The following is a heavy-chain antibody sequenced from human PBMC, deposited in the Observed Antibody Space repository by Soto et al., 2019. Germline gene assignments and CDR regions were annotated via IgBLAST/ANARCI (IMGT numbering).Heavy chain of an antibody. V-gene: IGHV3-23*01. D-gene: IGHD4-17*01. J-gene: IGHJ6*03. CDR2: ISGSGGST. CDR3: AKAWTTSYFYYCYMDV. Sequence: EVQLLESGGGLVQPGGSLRLSCAASGFTFSSYAMSWVRQAPGKGLEWVSAISGSGGSTYYADSVKGRFTISRDNYKNTLYLQMNSMRAEDTAVYYCAKAWTTSYFYYCYMDVWGKGTTVTVSS. CDR1: GFTFSSYA.